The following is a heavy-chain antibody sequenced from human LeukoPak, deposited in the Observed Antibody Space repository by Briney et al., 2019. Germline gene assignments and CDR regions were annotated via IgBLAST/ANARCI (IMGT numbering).Heavy chain of an antibody. Sequence: SETLSLTCAVYGGSFSGYYWGWIRQPPGKGLEWIGEVNHSGSTNYNPSLKSRVTISLDTSKNQLSLKLSSVTAADTAVYYCARQDFWSGHLDYWGQGTLVTVSS. CDR2: VNHSGST. D-gene: IGHD3-3*01. J-gene: IGHJ4*02. V-gene: IGHV4-34*01. CDR1: GGSFSGYY. CDR3: ARQDFWSGHLDY.